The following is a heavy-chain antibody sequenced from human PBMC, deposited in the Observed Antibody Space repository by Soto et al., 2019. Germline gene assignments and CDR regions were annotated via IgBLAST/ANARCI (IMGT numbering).Heavy chain of an antibody. CDR3: AKTVNKGSEPHYYYMDV. V-gene: IGHV3-23*01. Sequence: GGSLCLSCAASGFTFSSYSLSWVRQAPGKGLEWVSAISGSGGSTYYADSVKGRFTISRAYSKNTLYLQMKSLNAEDTAVYCCAKTVNKGSEPHYYYMDVCGKGAPVTVS. CDR2: ISGSGGST. J-gene: IGHJ6*03. D-gene: IGHD3-10*01. CDR1: GFTFSSYS.